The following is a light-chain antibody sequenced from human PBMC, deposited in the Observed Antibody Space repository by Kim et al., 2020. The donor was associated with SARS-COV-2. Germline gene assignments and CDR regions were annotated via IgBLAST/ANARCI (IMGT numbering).Light chain of an antibody. CDR1: QSVSSNY. CDR2: AAS. Sequence: EIVLTQSPGTLSLSPGERATLSCRASQSVSSNYLAWYQQKPGQAPRLLIDAASNRATGIPDRFSGGGSGTDFTLTISRLEPEDFAVYHCQQSGSPPQTFGQGTKLEIK. CDR3: QQSGSPPQT. J-gene: IGKJ2*01. V-gene: IGKV3-20*01.